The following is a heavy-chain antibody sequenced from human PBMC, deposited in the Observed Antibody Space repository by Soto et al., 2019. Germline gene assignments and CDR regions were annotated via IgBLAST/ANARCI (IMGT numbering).Heavy chain of an antibody. CDR1: GFTFTSFA. V-gene: IGHV3-23*01. Sequence: EVQLLESGGGLVQPGGSLRLSCAASGFTFTSFAMAWVRQAPGKGLEWVSGISATGGSTHYAASVEGRFTISRDNSKNTVYLQMNSLRAEDTSVYYCAKGGAYCGGDCTRAYWGQGTLVTVSS. J-gene: IGHJ4*02. D-gene: IGHD2-21*02. CDR2: ISATGGST. CDR3: AKGGAYCGGDCTRAY.